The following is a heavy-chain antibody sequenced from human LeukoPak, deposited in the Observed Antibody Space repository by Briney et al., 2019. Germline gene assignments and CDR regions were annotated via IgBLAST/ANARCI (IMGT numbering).Heavy chain of an antibody. D-gene: IGHD2-15*01. CDR1: GFTFISYA. CDR3: AKSLSDGGSLDY. V-gene: IGHV3-23*01. CDR2: ISGSGDKI. Sequence: PGGSLRLSCPASGFTFISYARSWFRQGPGKGRDWVSAISGSGDKIFYADSVKGRFGISRDNSKNTLYLQMDSLRPEDTAVYYCAKSLSDGGSLDYWAQGTLVTVSA. J-gene: IGHJ4*02.